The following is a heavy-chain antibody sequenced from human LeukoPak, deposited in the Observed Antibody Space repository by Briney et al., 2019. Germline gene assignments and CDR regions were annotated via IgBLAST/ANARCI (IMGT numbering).Heavy chain of an antibody. Sequence: ASVKVSCKASGYTFTSYDINWVRQATGQGLEWTGWMNPNSGSTGYAQKFQGRVTITRNTSISTAYMELSGLRSEDTAVYYCARRNKDDDNFRLVDYWGQGTLVTVSS. V-gene: IGHV1-8*03. CDR1: GYTFTSYD. CDR2: MNPNSGST. D-gene: IGHD5-24*01. CDR3: ARRNKDDDNFRLVDY. J-gene: IGHJ4*02.